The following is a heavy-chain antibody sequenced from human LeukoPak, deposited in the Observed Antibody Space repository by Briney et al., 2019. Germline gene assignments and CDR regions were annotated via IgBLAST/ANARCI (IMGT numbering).Heavy chain of an antibody. Sequence: GGSLRLSCAASGFTFSSYAMSWVRQAPGKGLEWVSAISGSGGSTYYADSVKGRFTISRDNSKNTLYLQMNSLRAEDTAVYYCAKDLIAAYYYDSSGYYYESNWGQGTLVTVSS. CDR1: GFTFSSYA. D-gene: IGHD3-22*01. V-gene: IGHV3-23*01. CDR3: AKDLIAAYYYDSSGYYYESN. CDR2: ISGSGGST. J-gene: IGHJ4*02.